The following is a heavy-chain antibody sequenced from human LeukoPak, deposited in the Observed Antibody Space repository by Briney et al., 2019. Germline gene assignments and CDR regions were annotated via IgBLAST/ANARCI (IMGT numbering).Heavy chain of an antibody. CDR3: ARDDEGDCSGGSCYGEYYYYGMDV. D-gene: IGHD2-15*01. CDR2: IIPILGVA. J-gene: IGHJ6*02. Sequence: SVKVSFTASGGTFSSYAISWVRQAPGQGLEWMGRIIPILGVANYAQKFQGRVTITADKSTSTAYMELSSLRSEDTAVYYCARDDEGDCSGGSCYGEYYYYGMDVWGQGTTVTVSS. CDR1: GGTFSSYA. V-gene: IGHV1-69*04.